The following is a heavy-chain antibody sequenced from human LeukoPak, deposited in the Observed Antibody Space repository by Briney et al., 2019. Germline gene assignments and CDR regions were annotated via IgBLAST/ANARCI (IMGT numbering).Heavy chain of an antibody. CDR2: ISGRTGAT. Sequence: PGGPLGLSCAASGFTFTTNAMSWVRQAPGKGLEWVSAISGRTGATYYADSEKGRFTISRDNSKSTLYLQMDSLRAEDTAVYYCAKCGNSGCHLIDYWGQGTLVTVSS. CDR1: GFTFTTNA. D-gene: IGHD5-12*01. CDR3: AKCGNSGCHLIDY. V-gene: IGHV3-23*01. J-gene: IGHJ4*02.